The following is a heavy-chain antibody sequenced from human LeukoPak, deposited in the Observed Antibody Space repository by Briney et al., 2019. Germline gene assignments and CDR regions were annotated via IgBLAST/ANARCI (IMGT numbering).Heavy chain of an antibody. V-gene: IGHV3-23*01. CDR2: ISGSGGTT. Sequence: GGSLRLSCAASGFTFSIYAMTWVRQAPGKGLEWVSVISGSGGTTYYGDSVKGRFTISRDNSKNTLFLQMNSLRVEDTATYYCVKGATVTTRPNFDYWGQGTVVTVSS. J-gene: IGHJ4*02. CDR1: GFTFSIYA. CDR3: VKGATVTTRPNFDY. D-gene: IGHD4-17*01.